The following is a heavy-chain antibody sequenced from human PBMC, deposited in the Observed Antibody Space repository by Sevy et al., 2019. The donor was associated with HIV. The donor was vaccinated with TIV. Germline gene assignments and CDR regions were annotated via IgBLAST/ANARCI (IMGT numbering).Heavy chain of an antibody. CDR2: ISFDGSDK. CDR3: AKRERSYYDSSGNYDAFDV. J-gene: IGHJ3*01. CDR1: GFDFSTYD. Sequence: GGSLRLSCAASGFDFSTYDMHWVRQAPGKGLEWVAFISFDGSDKWYVDSVKGRFTISRDNSKNTLYVQMNTLRDEDTAVYYCAKRERSYYDSSGNYDAFDVWGQGTLVTVSS. V-gene: IGHV3-33*03. D-gene: IGHD3-22*01.